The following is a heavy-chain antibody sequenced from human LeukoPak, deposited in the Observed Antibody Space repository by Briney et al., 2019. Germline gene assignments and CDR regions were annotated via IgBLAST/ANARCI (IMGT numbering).Heavy chain of an antibody. CDR2: IYNSGST. V-gene: IGHV4-59*01. CDR3: AGLRYYFDW. CDR1: GGFISNYY. J-gene: IGHJ4*02. D-gene: IGHD3-16*01. Sequence: SETLSLTCTVSGGFISNYYWSWIRQPPGKGMEWIGYIYNSGSTNYNPSLKSRVTISVDTSKSQFSLKLSSVTASDTAMYYCAGLRYYFDWWGQGTLVTVSS.